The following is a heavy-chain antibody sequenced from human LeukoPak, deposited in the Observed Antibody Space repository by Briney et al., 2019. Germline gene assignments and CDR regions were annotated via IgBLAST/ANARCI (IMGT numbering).Heavy chain of an antibody. CDR1: GLTFSSYG. CDR3: AKMQGYFDY. V-gene: IGHV3-23*01. J-gene: IGHJ4*02. CDR2: ITGDGTTT. Sequence: GGSLRLSCEASGLTFSSYGMSWVRQAPGKGLQWVSAITGDGTTTYYADSVKGRFTISRDNSKNMLYLQMSSLRAEDTAVYYCAKMQGYFDYWGQGTLVPVST.